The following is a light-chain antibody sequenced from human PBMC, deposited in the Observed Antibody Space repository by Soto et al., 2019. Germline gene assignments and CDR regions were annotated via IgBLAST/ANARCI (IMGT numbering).Light chain of an antibody. J-gene: IGKJ5*01. CDR3: QQTYTTPEIT. CDR1: QSVDAY. V-gene: IGKV1-39*01. Sequence: IQMTQSPSSLSASEGDRVTITCRASQSVDAYLHWFQQKPGKPPKLLIYAASTLQSGVPSRFSGSGSETDFTLTISSLQPEDFAIYYCQQTYTTPEITFGQGTRLDIK. CDR2: AAS.